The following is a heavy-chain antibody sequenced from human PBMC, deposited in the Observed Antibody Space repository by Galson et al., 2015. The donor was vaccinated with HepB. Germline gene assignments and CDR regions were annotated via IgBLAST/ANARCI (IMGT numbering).Heavy chain of an antibody. CDR3: ASGRVYYDSTGHKIFDN. Sequence: SLRLSCAASGFIFSNYWMNWVRQAPGKGLMWVSGVKSDGSSTTYADSVKGRFTISRDNARNTLYLQMNSLRAEDTAVYYCASGRVYYDSTGHKIFDNWGRGILVTVSS. V-gene: IGHV3-74*01. D-gene: IGHD3-22*01. CDR2: VKSDGSST. J-gene: IGHJ4*02. CDR1: GFIFSNYW.